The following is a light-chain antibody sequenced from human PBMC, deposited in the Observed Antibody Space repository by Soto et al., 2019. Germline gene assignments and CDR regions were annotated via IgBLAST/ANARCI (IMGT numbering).Light chain of an antibody. V-gene: IGKV3-15*01. CDR3: QQYKNWPALT. Sequence: EIVMTQSPATLSVSPGERATLSCRASQSVSSNLAWYQQKPGQAPRLLIYGASTRATGIPARFSGSGSGTEVTITISSPLAEDFGAYYCQQYKNWPALTFGGGTKVEIK. CDR2: GAS. J-gene: IGKJ4*01. CDR1: QSVSSN.